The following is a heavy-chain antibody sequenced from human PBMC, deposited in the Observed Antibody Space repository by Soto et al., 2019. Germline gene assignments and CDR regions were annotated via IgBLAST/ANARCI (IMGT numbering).Heavy chain of an antibody. D-gene: IGHD3-10*01. CDR3: AAELSFGKLSVV. J-gene: IGHJ6*02. CDR1: GDTFKNCV. CDR2: IIPLFGTT. V-gene: IGHV1-69*01. Sequence: QVQVVQSGVEVMRPGSSVKVYCKASGDTFKNCVISWVRQAPGQGLEWMGGIIPLFGTTDFAQRFQGRLTITTDESTTTAYLDLSRLRSEETATYYSAAELSFGKLSVVWCQGTTVIVSS.